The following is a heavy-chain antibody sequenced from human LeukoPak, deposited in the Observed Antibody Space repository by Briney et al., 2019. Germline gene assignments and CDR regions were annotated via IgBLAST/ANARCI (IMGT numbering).Heavy chain of an antibody. V-gene: IGHV4-34*01. CDR1: GGAFSGYY. CDR3: ARAFPYYDSSGSNAFDI. D-gene: IGHD3-22*01. J-gene: IGHJ3*02. CDR2: INHSGST. Sequence: SETLSLTCAVYGGAFSGYYWSWIRQPPGKGLEWIGEINHSGSTNYNPSLKSRVTISVDTSKNQFSLKRSSVTAAYTAVYCCARAFPYYDSSGSNAFDIWGQGTMVTVSS.